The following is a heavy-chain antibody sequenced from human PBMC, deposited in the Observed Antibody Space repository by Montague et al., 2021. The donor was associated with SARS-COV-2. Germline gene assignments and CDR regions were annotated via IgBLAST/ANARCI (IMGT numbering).Heavy chain of an antibody. J-gene: IGHJ4*02. Sequence: NDYAPSVRGRLTVNPDASKNDFSLELNYVTPEDTAVYYCVRYSGWFYFDFWGQGTLVTVSS. D-gene: IGHD6-19*01. CDR2: N. CDR3: VRYSGWFYFDF. V-gene: IGHV6-1*01.